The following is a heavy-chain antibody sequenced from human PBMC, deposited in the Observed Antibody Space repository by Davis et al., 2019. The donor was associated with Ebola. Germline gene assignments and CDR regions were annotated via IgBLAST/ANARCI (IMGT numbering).Heavy chain of an antibody. D-gene: IGHD3-3*01. CDR1: GYTFTGYY. CDR2: INPNSGGT. Sequence: ASVKVSCKASGYTFTGYYMHWVQQAPGQGLEWMGWINPNSGGTNYAQKFQGRVTMTRDTSISTAYMELSRLRSDDTAVYYCARDGYYDFWSGYSAIGWFDPWGQGTLVTVSS. J-gene: IGHJ5*02. CDR3: ARDGYYDFWSGYSAIGWFDP. V-gene: IGHV1-2*02.